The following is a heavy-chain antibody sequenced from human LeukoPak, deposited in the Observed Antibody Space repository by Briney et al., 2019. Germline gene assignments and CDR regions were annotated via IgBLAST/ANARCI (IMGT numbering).Heavy chain of an antibody. D-gene: IGHD5-12*01. Sequence: PGGSLRLSCAASGFTFSSYSMNWVRQAPGKGLEWVSYISSSSSTIYYADSVKGRFTISRDNAKNSLYLQMNSLRAEDTAVYYCARPVYSGYDSWGQGTLVTVSS. V-gene: IGHV3-48*04. J-gene: IGHJ5*02. CDR1: GFTFSSYS. CDR2: ISSSSSTI. CDR3: ARPVYSGYDS.